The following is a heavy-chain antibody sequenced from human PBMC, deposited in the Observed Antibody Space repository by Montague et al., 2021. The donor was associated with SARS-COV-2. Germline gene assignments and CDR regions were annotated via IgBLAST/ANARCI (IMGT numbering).Heavy chain of an antibody. D-gene: IGHD3-16*02. Sequence: SETLSLTCAVYGGSFSGYYWSWIRQPPGQGLERNGEINHSGSTNYNQSLTSRVTISVDTSKNQFSLKLSSVTAADTAVYYCARGYDYVWGSYRYLHWFDPWGQGTLVTVSS. CDR2: INHSGST. J-gene: IGHJ5*02. CDR1: GGSFSGYY. V-gene: IGHV4-34*01. CDR3: ARGYDYVWGSYRYLHWFDP.